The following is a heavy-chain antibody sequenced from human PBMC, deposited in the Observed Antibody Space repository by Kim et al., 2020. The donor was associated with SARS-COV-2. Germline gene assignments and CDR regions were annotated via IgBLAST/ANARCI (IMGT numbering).Heavy chain of an antibody. J-gene: IGHJ6*02. V-gene: IGHV4-31*03. CDR2: IYYSGST. Sequence: SETLSLTCTVSGGSISSGGYYWSWIRQHPGKGLEWIGYIYYSGSTYYNPSLKSRVTISVDTSKNQFSLKLSSVTAADTAVYYCARDRVVVAETSGKYYYGMDVWGQGTTVTVSS. CDR1: GGSISSGGYY. CDR3: ARDRVVVAETSGKYYYGMDV. D-gene: IGHD2-15*01.